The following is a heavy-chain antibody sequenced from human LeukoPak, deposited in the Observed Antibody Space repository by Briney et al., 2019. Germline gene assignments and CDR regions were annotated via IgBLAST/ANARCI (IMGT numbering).Heavy chain of an antibody. CDR3: ARDPGRTRDAFDI. CDR2: IIPIFGIA. Sequence: ASVKVSCKASGGTFSSYAISWVRQAPGQGLEWMGRIIPIFGIANYAQKFQGRVTITADKSTSTAHMELSSLRSEDTAVYYCARDPGRTRDAFDIWGQGTMVTVSS. V-gene: IGHV1-69*04. CDR1: GGTFSSYA. J-gene: IGHJ3*02. D-gene: IGHD1-1*01.